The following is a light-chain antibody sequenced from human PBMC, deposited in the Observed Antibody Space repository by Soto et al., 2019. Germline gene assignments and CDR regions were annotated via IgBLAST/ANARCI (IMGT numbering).Light chain of an antibody. CDR3: QQLNDYPVT. CDR1: QDISSY. CDR2: AAS. Sequence: DIQLTQSPSFLSASVGDRVTISCRASQDISSYLAWYQQKPGKAPKLLIYAASTLQSGVPSRFSGSGAGTDFTLSISSLQPEDFATYYCQQLNDYPVTFGQGTKVDIK. J-gene: IGKJ1*01. V-gene: IGKV1-9*01.